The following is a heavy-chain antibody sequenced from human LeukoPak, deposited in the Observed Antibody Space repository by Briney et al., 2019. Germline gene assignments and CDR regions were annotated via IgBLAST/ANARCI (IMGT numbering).Heavy chain of an antibody. J-gene: IGHJ4*02. CDR1: GFSFSSYS. Sequence: PGGSLRLSCAASGFSFSSYSMNWVRQAPGKGLEWVSYISSSSSTIYYADSVKGRFTISRDDAKNSLYLQMNSLRAEDTAVYYCATRIVGAYAGDVHFDYWGQGTLVTVSS. V-gene: IGHV3-48*01. D-gene: IGHD1-26*01. CDR2: ISSSSSTI. CDR3: ATRIVGAYAGDVHFDY.